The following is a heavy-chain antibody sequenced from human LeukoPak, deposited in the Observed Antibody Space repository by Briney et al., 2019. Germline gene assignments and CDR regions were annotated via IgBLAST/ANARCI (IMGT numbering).Heavy chain of an antibody. D-gene: IGHD3-10*01. CDR1: XXSXXXXX. CDR3: ARRIWFGGFY. Sequence: KPSETXXXXXXXXXXSXXXXXWXWIRXPPGKGLEWIGEINHSGSTNYNPSLKSRVTISVDTSKNQFSLKLSSVTAADTAVYYCARRIWFGGFYWGQGTLVTVSS. J-gene: IGHJ4*02. CDR2: INHSGST. V-gene: IGHV4-34*01.